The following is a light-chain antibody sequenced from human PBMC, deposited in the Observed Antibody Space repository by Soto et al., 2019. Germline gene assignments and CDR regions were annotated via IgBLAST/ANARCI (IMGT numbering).Light chain of an antibody. J-gene: IGKJ1*01. Sequence: DIQMTQSPSTLSASVGDRVTITCRASQSLSNFLAWYQQKPGKAPKLLLYKASSLESGVPSRFSGSGSGTEFTLTISSLQPDDFATYYCQQYNSYWTFGQGTKVEIK. CDR1: QSLSNF. V-gene: IGKV1-5*03. CDR2: KAS. CDR3: QQYNSYWT.